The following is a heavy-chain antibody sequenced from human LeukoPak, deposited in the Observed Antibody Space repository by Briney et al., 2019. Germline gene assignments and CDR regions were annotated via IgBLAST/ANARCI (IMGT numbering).Heavy chain of an antibody. CDR2: ISSSSSYI. CDR3: ASPSVSQDYFDY. V-gene: IGHV3-21*01. J-gene: IGHJ4*02. CDR1: GFTFSSYS. Sequence: GGSLRLSCAASGFTFSSYSMNWVRQAPGKGLEWVSSISSSSSYIYYADSVKGRFTISRDNAKNSLYLQMNSLRAEDTAVYYCASPSVSQDYFDYWGQGTLVTVSS.